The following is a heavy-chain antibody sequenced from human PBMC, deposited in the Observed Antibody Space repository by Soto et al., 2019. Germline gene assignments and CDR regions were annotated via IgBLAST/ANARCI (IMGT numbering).Heavy chain of an antibody. CDR3: ARDDATYCGGDCYRYFFYGLDV. V-gene: IGHV1-69*01. CDR1: GGTFINHA. D-gene: IGHD2-21*02. J-gene: IGHJ6*02. CDR2: IIPMFGTA. Sequence: QVQLVQSGAEVKKPGSSVKISCKASGGTFINHAFSWVRQAPGQGLEWMGGIIPMFGTADYSQKFQGRVTITADESTTTAHQELSSLRSDDSAVYYCARDDATYCGGDCYRYFFYGLDVWGQGTTVTVSS.